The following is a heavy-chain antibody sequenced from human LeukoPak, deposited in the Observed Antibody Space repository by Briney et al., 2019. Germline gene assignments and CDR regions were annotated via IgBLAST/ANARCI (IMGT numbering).Heavy chain of an antibody. CDR1: GFTLSRYA. Sequence: GGSLRLSCAASGFTLSRYAMNWVRQAPGKGLEWVSGIDGSGGRPPSADSVKGRFTISRDISKNTLYLQMDSLRAEDTAAYYCARGKDHDFWNPFDHWGQGTLVTVSS. CDR2: IDGSGGRP. CDR3: ARGKDHDFWNPFDH. D-gene: IGHD3-3*01. J-gene: IGHJ4*02. V-gene: IGHV3-23*01.